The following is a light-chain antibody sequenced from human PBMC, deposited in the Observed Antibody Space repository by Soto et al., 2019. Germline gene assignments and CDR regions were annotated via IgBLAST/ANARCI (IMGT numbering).Light chain of an antibody. CDR1: SSDVGGYNH. CDR2: DVS. Sequence: QSVLTQPRSVSGSPGQSVTISCTGTSSDVGGYNHVSWYQQRPGKAPKFMIYDVSKRPSGVPDRFSGSKSGNTASLTISGLQAEDEGDYYCCSFAGSYTPWAFGGGTKLTVL. V-gene: IGLV2-11*01. J-gene: IGLJ3*02. CDR3: CSFAGSYTPWA.